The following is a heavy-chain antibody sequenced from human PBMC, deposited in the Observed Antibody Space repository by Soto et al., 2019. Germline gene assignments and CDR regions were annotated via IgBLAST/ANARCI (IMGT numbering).Heavy chain of an antibody. J-gene: IGHJ6*02. Sequence: ASVKVSCKASGYTFTGYGIHWVRQAPGQRLEWTGWINAGNGNTKYSEKLQGRVTITRDTSASTAYLELSSLRSEDTAVYYCARDPNDSSAYYHHYYYGMDVWGQGTTVTVSS. V-gene: IGHV1-3*01. CDR3: ARDPNDSSAYYHHYYYGMDV. CDR2: INAGNGNT. D-gene: IGHD3-22*01. CDR1: GYTFTGYG.